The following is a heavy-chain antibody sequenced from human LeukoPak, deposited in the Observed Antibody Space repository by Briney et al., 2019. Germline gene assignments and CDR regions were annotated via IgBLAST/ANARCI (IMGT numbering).Heavy chain of an antibody. CDR1: GFTFSNYW. J-gene: IGHJ4*02. CDR3: ARGPVTAIAPGDY. CDR2: LNPDGSST. V-gene: IGHV3-74*01. Sequence: PGGSLRLSCAASGFTFSNYWMHWVRQAPGKGLVWVSCLNPDGSSTSHAASVKGRFTISRDNAKNTLFLQMNSLRAEDTAVYYCARGPVTAIAPGDYWGQGTLVTVSS. D-gene: IGHD2-21*02.